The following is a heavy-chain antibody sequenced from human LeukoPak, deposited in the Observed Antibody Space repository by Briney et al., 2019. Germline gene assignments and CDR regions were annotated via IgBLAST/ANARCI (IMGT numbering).Heavy chain of an antibody. J-gene: IGHJ2*01. CDR1: GGSISSYY. Sequence: SETLSLTCTVSGGSISSYYWSWIRQPAGKGLEWIGRIYTSGSTNYNPSLKSLVTMSVDTSKNQFSLKLSSVTAADTAVYYCARDLPFWSGYLYFDLWGRGTLVTVSS. D-gene: IGHD3-3*01. V-gene: IGHV4-4*07. CDR2: IYTSGST. CDR3: ARDLPFWSGYLYFDL.